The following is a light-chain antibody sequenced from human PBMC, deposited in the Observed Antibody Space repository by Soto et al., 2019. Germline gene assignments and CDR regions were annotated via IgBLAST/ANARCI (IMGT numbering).Light chain of an antibody. Sequence: DIQMTQSPSTLSASLGDRVTITCRASQSISRWLAWYQQKPGKAPKLLISDVSSLARGVPARFSGSGSGTEFTLTISSLQPDDFATYYCQQYETYSPWTFGQGTKVEI. CDR1: QSISRW. CDR2: DVS. J-gene: IGKJ1*01. V-gene: IGKV1-5*01. CDR3: QQYETYSPWT.